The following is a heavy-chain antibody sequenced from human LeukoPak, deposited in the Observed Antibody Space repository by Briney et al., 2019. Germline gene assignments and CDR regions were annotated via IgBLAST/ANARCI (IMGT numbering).Heavy chain of an antibody. CDR3: ASVRITGTTHY. CDR1: GGSFSGYY. V-gene: IGHV4-34*01. CDR2: INHSGST. D-gene: IGHD1-7*01. J-gene: IGHJ4*02. Sequence: SETLSLTCAVYGGSFSGYYWSWIRQPPGKGLEWIGEINHSGSTNYNPSLKSRVTISVDTSKNQFSLKLSSVTAADTAVYYCASVRITGTTHYWGQGTLVTVSS.